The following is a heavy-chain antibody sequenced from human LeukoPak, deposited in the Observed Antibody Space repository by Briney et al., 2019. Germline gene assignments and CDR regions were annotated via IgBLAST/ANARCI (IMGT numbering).Heavy chain of an antibody. CDR2: TTSSSSYI. J-gene: IGHJ6*03. CDR1: RLTYSSYN. Sequence: GGSLRLSCAGSRLTYSSYNMNWLRQPPGKGLEWVSSTTSSSSYIYYADSVNGRSTISRHNAKQSLYLQINSLTDEDTAVYYGARDPYSGSYSADVYYYYMDVWGKGTTVTVSS. D-gene: IGHD1-26*01. CDR3: ARDPYSGSYSADVYYYYMDV. V-gene: IGHV3-21*01.